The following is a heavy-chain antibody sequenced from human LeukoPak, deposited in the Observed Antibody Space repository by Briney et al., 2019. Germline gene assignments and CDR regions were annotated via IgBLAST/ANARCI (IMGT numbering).Heavy chain of an antibody. D-gene: IGHD3-22*01. CDR1: GFTFSSYA. J-gene: IGHJ3*02. CDR2: VSGSGGST. V-gene: IGHV3-23*01. CDR3: AKQREYYYDSSGPEGDAFDI. Sequence: GGSLRLSCAASGFTFSSYAMSWVRQAPGKGLEWVSAVSGSGGSTYYADSVKGRFTISRDNSKNTLYLQMNSLRAEDTAVYYCAKQREYYYDSSGPEGDAFDIWGQGTMVTVSS.